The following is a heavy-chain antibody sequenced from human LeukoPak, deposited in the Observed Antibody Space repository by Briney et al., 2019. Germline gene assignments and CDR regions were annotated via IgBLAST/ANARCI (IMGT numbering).Heavy chain of an antibody. J-gene: IGHJ6*03. CDR3: AKAIYYYYYMDV. CDR2: IRYDGNNK. V-gene: IGHV3-30*02. CDR1: GFTFSSYG. Sequence: PVGSLRLSCAASGFTFSSYGMHWVRQAPGKGLEWVAFIRYDGNNKYYADSVKGRFTISRDNSKNTLYLQMNSLRAEDTAMYYCAKAIYYYYYMDVWGKGTTVTVSS.